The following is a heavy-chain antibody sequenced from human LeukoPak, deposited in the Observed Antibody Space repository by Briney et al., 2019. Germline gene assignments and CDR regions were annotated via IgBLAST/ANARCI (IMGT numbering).Heavy chain of an antibody. Sequence: GGSLRLSCAASGFTFSSHWMHWVRQAPGKGLEWVSSISSSSSYIYYADSVKGRFTISRDNAKNSLYLQMNSLRAEDTAVYYCARDLGDTYAFDIWGQGTMVTVSS. D-gene: IGHD3-16*01. V-gene: IGHV3-21*01. CDR2: ISSSSSYI. J-gene: IGHJ3*02. CDR3: ARDLGDTYAFDI. CDR1: GFTFSSHW.